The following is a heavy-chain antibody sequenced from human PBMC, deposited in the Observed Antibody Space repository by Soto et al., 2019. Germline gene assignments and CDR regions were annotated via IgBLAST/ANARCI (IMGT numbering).Heavy chain of an antibody. D-gene: IGHD4-17*01. Sequence: PGGSLRLSCAASGFTFSSYGMHWVRQAPGKVLEWVAVISYDGSNKYYADSVKGLFTISRDNSKNTLYLQMNSLRAEDTAVYYCAKDLTYDYGDYVSYWGQGTLVTVSS. CDR1: GFTFSSYG. CDR3: AKDLTYDYGDYVSY. V-gene: IGHV3-30*18. CDR2: ISYDGSNK. J-gene: IGHJ4*02.